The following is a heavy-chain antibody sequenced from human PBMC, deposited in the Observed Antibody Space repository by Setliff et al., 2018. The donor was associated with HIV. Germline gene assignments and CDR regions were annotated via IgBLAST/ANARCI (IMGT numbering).Heavy chain of an antibody. J-gene: IGHJ4*02. D-gene: IGHD2-15*01. V-gene: IGHV4-39*01. CDR3: ATHVEIVVVVAAPSFDC. Sequence: SETLSLTCTVSGGSISSSSYYWGWIRQPPGKGLEWIGCIYYSGITYYNPSLKSRVTISVDTSKNQFSLNLSSVTAADTAVYYSATHVEIVVVVAAPSFDCWGQGTLVTVSS. CDR2: IYYSGIT. CDR1: GGSISSSSYY.